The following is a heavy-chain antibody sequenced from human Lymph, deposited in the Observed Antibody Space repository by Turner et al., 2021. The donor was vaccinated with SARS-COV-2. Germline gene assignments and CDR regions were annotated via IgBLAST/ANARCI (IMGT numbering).Heavy chain of an antibody. Sequence: QVQLVESGGGVVQPGRSLRLSCAASGFTFSSYGMHWVRHAPGKGLGWVAFIMFDGSNKYYADSVKGRFTITRENSKNTLVRQMNSLRAEDTAVYYCARDRAGSRGWYDSYFDYWGQGTLVTVSS. V-gene: IGHV3-33*01. J-gene: IGHJ4*02. CDR1: GFTFSSYG. CDR3: ARDRAGSRGWYDSYFDY. CDR2: IMFDGSNK. D-gene: IGHD6-19*01.